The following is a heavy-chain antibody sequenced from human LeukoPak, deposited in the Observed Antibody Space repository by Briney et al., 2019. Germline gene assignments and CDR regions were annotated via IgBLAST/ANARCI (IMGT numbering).Heavy chain of an antibody. J-gene: IGHJ3*01. CDR2: VKADGNDK. CDR3: ARDSTQRRGNEYYDALDF. D-gene: IGHD4-23*01. Sequence: GGSLRLSCATSGFIFSNYWMTWVRQAPGKGLEWVANVKADGNDKNFVDSVRGRFTIFIDRDKKSMYLQMNSLRVEDTAVYYCARDSTQRRGNEYYDALDFWGQGTMVSVSS. CDR1: GFIFSNYW. V-gene: IGHV3-7*01.